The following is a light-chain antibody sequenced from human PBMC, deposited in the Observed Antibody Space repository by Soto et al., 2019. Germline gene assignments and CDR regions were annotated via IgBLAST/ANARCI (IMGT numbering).Light chain of an antibody. V-gene: IGKV1-5*03. CDR2: KAS. CDR3: QQYNTYSWT. CDR1: QTISSW. J-gene: IGKJ1*01. Sequence: DIQMTHSPSTLSGSVGDIFTITCXASQTISSWLAWYQQKPGKAPKLLIYKASTLKSGVPSRFSGSGSGTEFTLTISSLQPDDFATYYCQQYNTYSWTFGQGTKVDIK.